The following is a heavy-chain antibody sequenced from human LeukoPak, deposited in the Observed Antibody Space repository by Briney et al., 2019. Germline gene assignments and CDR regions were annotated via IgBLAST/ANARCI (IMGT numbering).Heavy chain of an antibody. V-gene: IGHV4-61*02. D-gene: IGHD3/OR15-3a*01. Sequence: PSETLSLTCTVSGDSSSRENDHWSWIRQPAGKGLEWIGRIFSSGSTNSNPSLKSRVTISIGASKREFFLELRSVTAADTAVYYCARKAIFWPDHYRGGFYYMDVGGKGITVIVSS. CDR1: GDSSSRENDH. J-gene: IGHJ6*03. CDR3: ARKAIFWPDHYRGGFYYMDV. CDR2: IFSSGST.